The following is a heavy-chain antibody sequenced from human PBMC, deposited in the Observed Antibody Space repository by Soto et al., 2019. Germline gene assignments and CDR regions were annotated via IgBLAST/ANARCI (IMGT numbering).Heavy chain of an antibody. V-gene: IGHV4-39*01. D-gene: IGHD2-15*01. CDR2: IYYSGST. CDR1: GGSISSSSYY. J-gene: IGHJ4*02. CDR3: ARQGGYCSGISCYRYYFDY. Sequence: PSETLSLTCTVSGGSISSSSYYWGWIRQPPGKGLDWIGIIYYSGSTYYNPSLKSRLTISIDTSKNQFSLKLSSVTAADTAVYYCARQGGYCSGISCYRYYFDYWGQGTLVTVSS.